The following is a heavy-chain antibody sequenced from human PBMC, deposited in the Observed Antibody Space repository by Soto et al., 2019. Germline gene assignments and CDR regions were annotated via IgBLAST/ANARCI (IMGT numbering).Heavy chain of an antibody. D-gene: IGHD2-2*01. CDR2: IIPFFGTA. CDR1: GGTFSSYA. CDR3: ARHVPAAGYYYGMDV. Sequence: QVQLVQSGAEVKKPGSSVKVSCKASGGTFSSYAISWVRQAPGQGLEWMGGIIPFFGTANYAQKFQGRVTHIAAESTTTAYMQLSSLISEDTAVYYCARHVPAAGYYYGMDVWGQGTTVTVSS. J-gene: IGHJ6*02. V-gene: IGHV1-69*12.